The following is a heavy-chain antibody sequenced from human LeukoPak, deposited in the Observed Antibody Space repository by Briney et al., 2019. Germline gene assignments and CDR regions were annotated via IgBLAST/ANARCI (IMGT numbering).Heavy chain of an antibody. D-gene: IGHD3-22*01. V-gene: IGHV3-74*01. CDR2: INSDGINT. CDR3: ARDLGQYYDTSDNWFDP. CDR1: GFTFSSYG. J-gene: IGHJ5*02. Sequence: PGGSPRLSCAASGFTFSSYGMHWVRQAPGKGLVWVSRINSDGINTSYADSVKGRFTISRDNAKNTLNLQMNSLRAEDTAVYYCARDLGQYYDTSDNWFDPWGQGTLVTVSS.